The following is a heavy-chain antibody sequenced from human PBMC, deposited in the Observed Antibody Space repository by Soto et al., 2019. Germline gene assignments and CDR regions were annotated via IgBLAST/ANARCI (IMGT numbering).Heavy chain of an antibody. Sequence: GASVKVSCKASGFTFTISAVQWVRQARGQRLEWIGWIVVGSGNTNYAQKFQERVTITRDMSTSTAYMELSSLRSEDTAVYYCAAVSAAGTPYWGQGTLVTVSS. CDR2: IVVGSGNT. V-gene: IGHV1-58*01. CDR1: GFTFTISA. D-gene: IGHD6-13*01. CDR3: AAVSAAGTPY. J-gene: IGHJ4*02.